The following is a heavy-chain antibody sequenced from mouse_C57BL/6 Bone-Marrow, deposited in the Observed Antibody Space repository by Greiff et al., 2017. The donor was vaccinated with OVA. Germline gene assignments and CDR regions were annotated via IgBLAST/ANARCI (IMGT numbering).Heavy chain of an antibody. CDR1: GYAFSSSW. V-gene: IGHV1-82*01. Sequence: QVQLLQSGPELVKPGASVKLSCQASGYAFSSSWMNWVKQRPGKGLEWIGRIYTGDGDTYYTGKFKGKATLTADKSSSTAYMQISSLTSEDSAVYFCAKLTGTGWFAYWGQGTLVTVSA. D-gene: IGHD4-1*01. J-gene: IGHJ3*01. CDR2: IYTGDGDT. CDR3: AKLTGTGWFAY.